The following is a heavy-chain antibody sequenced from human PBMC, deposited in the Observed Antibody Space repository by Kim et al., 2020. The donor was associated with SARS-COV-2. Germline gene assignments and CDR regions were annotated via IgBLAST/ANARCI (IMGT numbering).Heavy chain of an antibody. D-gene: IGHD3-10*01. Sequence: SETLSLTCTVSGASISSRSYYWVWIRQPPGKGLEWIGSIYYSGSTDYNPSLKIRVTISAYTSKNQFYLKLISVTAADTSVYYCARHWPLLLWFGELPTTLSWFDPSGQGTLVTVSS. J-gene: IGHJ5*02. V-gene: IGHV4-39*01. CDR3: ARHWPLLLWFGELPTTLSWFDP. CDR2: IYYSGST. CDR1: GASISSRSYY.